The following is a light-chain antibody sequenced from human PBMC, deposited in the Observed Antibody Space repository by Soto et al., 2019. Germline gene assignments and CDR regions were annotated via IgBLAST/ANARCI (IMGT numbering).Light chain of an antibody. CDR1: SSDVGGYAY. V-gene: IGLV2-14*01. CDR2: EVS. CDR3: SSYTDNTTPA. Sequence: QSALTQPASVSGSPGQAITITCTGTSSDVGGYAYVSWYQQYPGKAPKLVMSEVSNRPSGISHRFSGSRSGNTASLTISGLQAEDEADYYCSSYTDNTTPAFGGGTKLTVL. J-gene: IGLJ2*01.